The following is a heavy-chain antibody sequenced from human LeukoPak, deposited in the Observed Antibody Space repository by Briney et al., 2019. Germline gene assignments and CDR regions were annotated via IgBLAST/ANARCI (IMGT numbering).Heavy chain of an antibody. CDR3: ARGGIVVVPAAILDDAFDI. J-gene: IGHJ3*02. D-gene: IGHD2-2*01. CDR2: INTNTGIP. Sequence: ASVKVSCKASGYTFTSYGMNWVRQAPGQGLEWMGWINTNTGIPTYAQGFTGRFVLSLDTSVSTAYLQISSLKAEDTAVYYCARGGIVVVPAAILDDAFDIWGQGTMVTVSS. V-gene: IGHV7-4-1*02. CDR1: GYTFTSYG.